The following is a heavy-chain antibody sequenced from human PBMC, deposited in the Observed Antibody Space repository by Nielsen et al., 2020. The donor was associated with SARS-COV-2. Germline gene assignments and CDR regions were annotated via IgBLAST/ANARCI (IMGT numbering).Heavy chain of an antibody. CDR1: GFNASSNY. CDR3: ARGLAAAVDY. V-gene: IGHV3-53*01. CDR2: IYSGGST. Sequence: LSLTCAASGFNASSNYMSWARQAPGKGLECVSVIYSGGSTYYADSVKGRFTISRDNSKNTLYLQMNSLRADDTAVYYCARGLAAAVDYWGQGTLVTVSS. J-gene: IGHJ4*02. D-gene: IGHD6-13*01.